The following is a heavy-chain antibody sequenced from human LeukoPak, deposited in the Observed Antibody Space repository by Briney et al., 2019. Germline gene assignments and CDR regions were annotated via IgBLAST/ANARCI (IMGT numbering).Heavy chain of an antibody. D-gene: IGHD4-17*01. CDR3: ASETVDDYATDY. V-gene: IGHV1-46*01. Sequence: ASVKVSCKASGYTFTSYHMHWVRQAPGQGLEWMGIINPSGGSTSYAQRFQGRVTMTRDTSTSTVYMELSSLRSEDTAVYYCASETVDDYATDYWGQGTLVTVSS. CDR1: GYTFTSYH. J-gene: IGHJ4*02. CDR2: INPSGGST.